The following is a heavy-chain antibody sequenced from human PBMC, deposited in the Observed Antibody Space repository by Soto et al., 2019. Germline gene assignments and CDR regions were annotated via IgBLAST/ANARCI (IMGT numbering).Heavy chain of an antibody. J-gene: IGHJ6*02. CDR3: VGSYYDSSGYYFGYYYYYGMDV. Sequence: QVQLVQSGAEVKKPGASVKVSCKASGYTFTSYGISWVRQAPGQGLEWMGWISAYNGNTNYAQKLQGRVTMTTDTSTSTAYMELRSLRSDDTAVYYCVGSYYDSSGYYFGYYYYYGMDVWGQGTTVTVSS. D-gene: IGHD3-22*01. CDR1: GYTFTSYG. CDR2: ISAYNGNT. V-gene: IGHV1-18*01.